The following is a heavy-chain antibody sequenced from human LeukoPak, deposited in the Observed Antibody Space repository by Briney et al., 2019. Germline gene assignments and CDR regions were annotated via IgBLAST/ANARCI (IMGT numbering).Heavy chain of an antibody. D-gene: IGHD3-3*01. CDR1: GFTFSSYW. CDR3: ARVRHDFWSGYQYFDY. J-gene: IGHJ4*02. CDR2: IKQDGSEK. Sequence: GGSLRLSCAASGFTFSSYWMSWVRQAPGKGLEWVANIKQDGSEKYYVDSVKGRFTISRDNAKNSLYLQMNSLRAEDTAVYYCARVRHDFWSGYQYFDYWGQGTLVTVSS. V-gene: IGHV3-7*01.